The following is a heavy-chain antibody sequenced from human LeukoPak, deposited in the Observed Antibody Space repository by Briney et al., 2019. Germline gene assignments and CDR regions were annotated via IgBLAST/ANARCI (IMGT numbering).Heavy chain of an antibody. CDR3: ASPSGEHYYYMDV. D-gene: IGHD2-15*01. CDR2: ITSSGSYI. J-gene: IGHJ6*03. Sequence: GGSLRLSCAASAFSFSNYNMNWVRQAPGKGLEWVSSITSSGSYIYYADSVKGRFTISRDNAKNSLYLQMNSLRAEDTAVYYCASPSGEHYYYMDVWGRGTTVTVSS. V-gene: IGHV3-21*01. CDR1: AFSFSNYN.